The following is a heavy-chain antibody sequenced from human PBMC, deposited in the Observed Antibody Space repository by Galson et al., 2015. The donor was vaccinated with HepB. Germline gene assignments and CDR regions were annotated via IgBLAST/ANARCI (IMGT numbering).Heavy chain of an antibody. D-gene: IGHD3-10*01. CDR1: GFTFSSYG. CDR3: ARDFGDYYYYYGMDV. V-gene: IGHV3-30*03. Sequence: SLRLSCAASGFTFSSYGMHWVRQAPGKGLEWVAVISYDGSNKYYADSVKGRFTISRDNSENTLYLQMNSLRPEDAAVYHCARDFGDYYYYYGMDVWGQGTTVTVSS. J-gene: IGHJ6*02. CDR2: ISYDGSNK.